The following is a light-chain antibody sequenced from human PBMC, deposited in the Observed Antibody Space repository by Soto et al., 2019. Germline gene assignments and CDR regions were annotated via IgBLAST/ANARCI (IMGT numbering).Light chain of an antibody. CDR1: QSFTGSY. CDR2: GAS. J-gene: IGKJ1*01. Sequence: EIVLTQSPGTLSLSPGERATLSCRASQSFTGSYLAWYQQKPGQAPRLLIYGASSRATGIPDRFSGSGSGTDFTLTISRLEPEDFAVYYCQYYGSSPRTFGQGTKVDIK. V-gene: IGKV3-20*01. CDR3: QYYGSSPRT.